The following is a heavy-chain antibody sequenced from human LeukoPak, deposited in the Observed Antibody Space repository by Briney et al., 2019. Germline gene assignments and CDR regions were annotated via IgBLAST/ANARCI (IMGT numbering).Heavy chain of an antibody. J-gene: IGHJ6*02. Sequence: SETLSPTCTVSGGSISSYYWSWIRQPAGKGLEWIGRIYTSGSTNYNPSLTSRVTMSVDTSKNQFSLKLSSVTAADTAVYYCARDHADYGDYPPLDYYYGMDVWGQGTTVTVSS. CDR1: GGSISSYY. CDR3: ARDHADYGDYPPLDYYYGMDV. D-gene: IGHD4-17*01. V-gene: IGHV4-4*07. CDR2: IYTSGST.